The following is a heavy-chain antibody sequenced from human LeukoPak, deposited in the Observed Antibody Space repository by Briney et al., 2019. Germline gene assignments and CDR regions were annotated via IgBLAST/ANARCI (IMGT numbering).Heavy chain of an antibody. V-gene: IGHV1-2*02. D-gene: IGHD2-2*01. CDR3: ARGLIPAAAPFDY. CDR1: GYTFTGYY. CDR2: INPNSGGT. J-gene: IGHJ4*02. Sequence: ASLKVSSKASGYTFTGYYMHCVRQAPEQRLEWMGWINPNSGGTNYAQKFQGRVTMTRDRSISTAYMELSRLRSGDSAVYYCARGLIPAAAPFDYWGQGTLVTVSS.